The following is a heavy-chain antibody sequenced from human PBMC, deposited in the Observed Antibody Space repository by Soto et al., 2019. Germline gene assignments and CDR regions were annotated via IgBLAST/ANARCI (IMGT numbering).Heavy chain of an antibody. CDR3: AKHISAWYNQGFDY. Sequence: EVQLLESGGGLVQPGESLRLSCTASEFTFTNYAMSWVRQAPGKGLQWVSSVSGSGGTTYYAGSVKGRFTISRDNSKNTLHLQMNGLRAEDTAVYYCAKHISAWYNQGFDYWGQGTLVTVSP. J-gene: IGHJ4*02. V-gene: IGHV3-23*01. CDR1: EFTFTNYA. D-gene: IGHD6-19*01. CDR2: VSGSGGTT.